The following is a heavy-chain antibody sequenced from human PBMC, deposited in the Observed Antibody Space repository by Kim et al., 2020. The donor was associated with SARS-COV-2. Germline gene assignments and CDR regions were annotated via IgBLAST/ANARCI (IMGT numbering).Heavy chain of an antibody. D-gene: IGHD3-10*01. Sequence: SVKGRFTISRDNAKNALYLQMNSLRAEDTAVYYCTTKMVRGVIIGRGMDVWGQGTTVTVSS. CDR3: TTKMVRGVIIGRGMDV. J-gene: IGHJ6*02. V-gene: IGHV3-21*01.